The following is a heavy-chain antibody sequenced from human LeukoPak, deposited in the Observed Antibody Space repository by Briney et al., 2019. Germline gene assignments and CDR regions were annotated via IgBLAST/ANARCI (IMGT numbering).Heavy chain of an antibody. Sequence: SETLSLTCAVYGGSFSGYYWSWIRQPPGKGLEWIGEINHSGSTNYNPSLKSRVTISVDTSKNQFSLKLSSVTAADTAVYYCAKDWALGMVDIVAMDAFDIWGQGTMVTVSS. V-gene: IGHV4-34*01. CDR3: AKDWALGMVDIVAMDAFDI. D-gene: IGHD5-12*01. CDR2: INHSGST. CDR1: GGSFSGYY. J-gene: IGHJ3*02.